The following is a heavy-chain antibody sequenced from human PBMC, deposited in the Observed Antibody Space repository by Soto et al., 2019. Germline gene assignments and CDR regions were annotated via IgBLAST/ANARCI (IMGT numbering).Heavy chain of an antibody. V-gene: IGHV4-39*07. CDR1: GGSISSSSYY. D-gene: IGHD4-17*01. CDR3: ARGLLTTTVTKTHNWFDP. CDR2: IYYSGST. Sequence: SETLSLTCTVSGGSISSSSYYWGWIRQPPGKGLEWIGSIYYSGSTYYNPSLKSRVTISVDRSKNQFSLKLSSVTAADTAVYYCARGLLTTTVTKTHNWFDPCAQGTLVTVSS. J-gene: IGHJ5*02.